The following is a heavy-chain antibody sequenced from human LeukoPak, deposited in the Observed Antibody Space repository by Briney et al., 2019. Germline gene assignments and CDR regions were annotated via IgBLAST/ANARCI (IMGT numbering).Heavy chain of an antibody. V-gene: IGHV3-7*01. CDR3: ASVDTAMAPYFDY. CDR2: IKQDGSEK. J-gene: IGHJ4*02. D-gene: IGHD5-18*01. CDR1: RFTFSTYW. Sequence: TGGSLRLSCASSRFTFSTYWMSWVRQAPGKGLEWVAIIKQDGSEKYYVDSVKGRFTISRDNAKNSVYLQMNSLRAEDTAVYYCASVDTAMAPYFDYWGQGTLVTVSS.